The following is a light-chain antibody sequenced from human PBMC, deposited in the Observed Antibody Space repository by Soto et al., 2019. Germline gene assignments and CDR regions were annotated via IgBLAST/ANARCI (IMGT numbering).Light chain of an antibody. Sequence: QSALTQPASLSGSPGQSVTISCSGTTSDFVNYNYVSWYQHHPGKAPQLILFEVSNRPSGVSSRFSGSKSGNTASLIISGLQAEYVAYYYCSSYTVITDVVFGGGTNVTVL. V-gene: IGLV2-14*01. CDR3: SSYTVITDVV. J-gene: IGLJ2*01. CDR2: EVS. CDR1: TSDFVNYNY.